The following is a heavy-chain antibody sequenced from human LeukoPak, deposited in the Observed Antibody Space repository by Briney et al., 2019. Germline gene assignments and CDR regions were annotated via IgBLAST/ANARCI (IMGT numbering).Heavy chain of an antibody. CDR1: GFTFSSYS. CDR3: ARGRQFGGAFDI. J-gene: IGHJ3*02. Sequence: PGGSLRLSCAASGFTFSSYSMNWVRQAPGKGLEWVSSISSSSSYIYYADSVKGRFTISRDNAKNSLYLQMNSLRAEDTAVYYCARGRQFGGAFDIWGQGTMVTVSS. V-gene: IGHV3-21*01. D-gene: IGHD4-11*01. CDR2: ISSSSSYI.